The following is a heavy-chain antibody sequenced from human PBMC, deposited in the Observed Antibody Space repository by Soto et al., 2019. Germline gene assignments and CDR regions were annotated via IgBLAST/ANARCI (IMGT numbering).Heavy chain of an antibody. CDR1: GGSISSPTDY. V-gene: IGHV4-39*02. Sequence: SETLSLTCTVSGGSISSPTDYWGWIRQPPGKGLEWIGNIYYSGSTYYNPSLKSRLTISVDTSNNHFSLKLSSVTAADTAVYYCARAYNWFDPWGQGTLVTVSS. CDR2: IYYSGST. J-gene: IGHJ5*02. CDR3: ARAYNWFDP.